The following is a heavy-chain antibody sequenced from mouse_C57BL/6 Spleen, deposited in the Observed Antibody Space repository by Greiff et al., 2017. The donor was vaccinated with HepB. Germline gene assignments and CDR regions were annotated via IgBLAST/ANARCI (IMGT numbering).Heavy chain of an antibody. J-gene: IGHJ1*03. CDR3: ALRSSGGGYFDV. V-gene: IGHV14-2*01. CDR1: GFNIKDYY. CDR2: IDPEDGET. D-gene: IGHD3-2*02. Sequence: VQLKESGAELMKPGASVKLSCTASGFNIKDYYMHWVKQRTEQGLEWIGRIDPEDGETKYAPKFQGKATITADTSSNTAYLQLSSLTSEDTAVYYCALRSSGGGYFDVWGTGTTVTVSS.